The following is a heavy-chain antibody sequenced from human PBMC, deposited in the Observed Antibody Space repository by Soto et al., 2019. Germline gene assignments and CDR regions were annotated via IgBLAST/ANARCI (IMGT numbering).Heavy chain of an antibody. V-gene: IGHV4-39*01. Sequence: QLQLQESGPGLVKPSETLSLTCTVSGGSISSSSYYWGWIRQPPGKGLEWIGSIYYSGSTYYNPSLKSRVTISVDTSKNQFSLKLSSVTAADTAVYYCARHPRLGPNLKWLRNRGAFDIWGQGTMVTVSS. CDR1: GGSISSSSYY. J-gene: IGHJ3*02. D-gene: IGHD5-12*01. CDR2: IYYSGST. CDR3: ARHPRLGPNLKWLRNRGAFDI.